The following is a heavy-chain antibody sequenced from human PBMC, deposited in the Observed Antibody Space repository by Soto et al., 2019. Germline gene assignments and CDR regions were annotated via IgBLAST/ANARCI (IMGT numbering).Heavy chain of an antibody. CDR1: GCTFSSYS. Sequence: GGSLRVWGGASGCTFSSYSMNWVRQKPKKGLEWVVVISYDGSNKYYADSVKGRFTISRDNSKNTLYLQMNSLRAEDTAVYYCAKDLGYYDSSGYGNYYYYGMDVWGQGTTVTVSS. D-gene: IGHD3-22*01. J-gene: IGHJ6*02. V-gene: IGHV3-30*18. CDR2: ISYDGSNK. CDR3: AKDLGYYDSSGYGNYYYYGMDV.